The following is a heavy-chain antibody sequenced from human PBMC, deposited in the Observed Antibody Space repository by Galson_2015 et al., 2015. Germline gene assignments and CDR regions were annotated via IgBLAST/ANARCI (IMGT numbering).Heavy chain of an antibody. J-gene: IGHJ6*03. Sequence: SLRLSCAASGLTFSSYSMNWVRQAPGKGLGWVSSISSSSSYIYYADSVKGRFTISRDNAKNSLYLQMNSLRAEDTAVYYCARVGVGRITIFGRPGYMDVWGKGTTVTVSS. D-gene: IGHD3-3*01. CDR3: ARVGVGRITIFGRPGYMDV. CDR1: GLTFSSYS. V-gene: IGHV3-21*01. CDR2: ISSSSSYI.